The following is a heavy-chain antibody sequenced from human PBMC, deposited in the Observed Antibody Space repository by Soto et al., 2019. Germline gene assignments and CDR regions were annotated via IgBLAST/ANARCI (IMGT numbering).Heavy chain of an antibody. D-gene: IGHD3-10*01. CDR2: ISASGDSA. Sequence: EVQLLESGGNLVQPGGSLRLSCAASGFALSSYAMNWVRQAPGKGLEWVSGISASGDSAYYADSVKGRFNISRDNSKNTLNQQMNSLRAEDTAVYYYAKDRERYISGSNVLIGYYGMDVWGQGTTVTVSS. J-gene: IGHJ6*02. CDR3: AKDRERYISGSNVLIGYYGMDV. V-gene: IGHV3-23*01. CDR1: GFALSSYA.